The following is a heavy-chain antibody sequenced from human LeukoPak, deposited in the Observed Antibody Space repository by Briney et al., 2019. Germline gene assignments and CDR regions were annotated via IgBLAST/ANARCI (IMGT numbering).Heavy chain of an antibody. Sequence: GGSLRLSCAASGFTFDDYGMSWVRQAPGKGLDWVSGVNWNGRSTGYADSVKGRFTISRDNAKNSLYLQMNSLRAEDTALYYCARGHGSGSYEAIDYWGQGTLVTVSS. CDR3: ARGHGSGSYEAIDY. CDR2: VNWNGRST. D-gene: IGHD3-10*01. CDR1: GFTFDDYG. J-gene: IGHJ4*02. V-gene: IGHV3-20*04.